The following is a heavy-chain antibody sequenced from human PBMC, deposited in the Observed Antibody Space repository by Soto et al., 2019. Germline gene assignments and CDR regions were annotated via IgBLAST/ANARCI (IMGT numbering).Heavy chain of an antibody. V-gene: IGHV3-7*03. D-gene: IGHD2-2*01. J-gene: IGHJ4*02. CDR3: ARHHSFCTSSTCYFDY. CDR2: INEHGSET. CDR1: GFAFSSYW. Sequence: WGSLRLSCAASGFAFSSYWITLCRHSPFKWLEWVGNINEHGSETFYVDSVKGRFTISRDNAENSLFVQMNSLRGEDTAIYYCARHHSFCTSSTCYFDYWGQGALVTVSS.